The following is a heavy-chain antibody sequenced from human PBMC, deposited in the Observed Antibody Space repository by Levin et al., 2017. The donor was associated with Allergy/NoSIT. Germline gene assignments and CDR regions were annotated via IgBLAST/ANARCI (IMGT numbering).Heavy chain of an antibody. Sequence: SQTLSLTCTVSGGSISSGDYYWSWIRQPPGKGLEWIGYIYYSGSTYYNPSLKSRVTISVDTSKNQFSLKLSSVTAADTAVYYCARVFSRMVRGVIFDYWGQGTLVTVSS. CDR3: ARVFSRMVRGVIFDY. J-gene: IGHJ4*02. CDR2: IYYSGST. D-gene: IGHD3-10*01. CDR1: GGSISSGDYY. V-gene: IGHV4-30-4*01.